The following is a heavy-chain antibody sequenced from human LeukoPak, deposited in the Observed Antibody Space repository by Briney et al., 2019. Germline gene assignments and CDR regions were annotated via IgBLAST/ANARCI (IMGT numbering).Heavy chain of an antibody. V-gene: IGHV3-48*02. J-gene: IGHJ4*02. D-gene: IGHD2-2*01. CDR3: ARDNALDFTFDY. CDR1: GFTFSSYS. Sequence: GGSLRLSCAASGFTFSSYSMNWVRQAPGKGLEWVSSISSSSTIYYADSVKGRFTISRDNAKNSLYLQMNSLRDEDTAVYYCARDNALDFTFDYWGQGTLVTVSS. CDR2: ISSSSTI.